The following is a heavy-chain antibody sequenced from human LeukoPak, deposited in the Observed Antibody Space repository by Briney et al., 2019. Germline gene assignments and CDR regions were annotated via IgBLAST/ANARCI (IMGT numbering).Heavy chain of an antibody. D-gene: IGHD3-22*01. Sequence: SVTLSLTCAVSAASISNYYWSWIRQAPGKGLEWIGYICTSGSTNYNPSLKSRVSISLDTSKNRFSLSLNFVTAADTAVYYCASPRSGYRYTFDYWGQGALVTVSS. J-gene: IGHJ4*02. CDR2: ICTSGST. V-gene: IGHV4-4*09. CDR1: AASISNYY. CDR3: ASPRSGYRYTFDY.